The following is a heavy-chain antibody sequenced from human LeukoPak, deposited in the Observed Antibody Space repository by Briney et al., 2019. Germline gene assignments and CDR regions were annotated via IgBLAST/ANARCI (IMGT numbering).Heavy chain of an antibody. V-gene: IGHV3-23*01. Sequence: PGGSLRLSCAASGFTFSTFGVTWVRQAPGKGLEWVSGITDSGGSTYYADSVKGRFTISRDNSKNTLYLQMNSLRAEDTAVYYCARGYYDSSGYSFDYWGQGTLVTVSS. CDR2: ITDSGGST. J-gene: IGHJ4*02. CDR1: GFTFSTFG. CDR3: ARGYYDSSGYSFDY. D-gene: IGHD3-22*01.